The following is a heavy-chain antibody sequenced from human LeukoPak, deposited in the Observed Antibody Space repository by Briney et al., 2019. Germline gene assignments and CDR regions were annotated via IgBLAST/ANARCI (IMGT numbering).Heavy chain of an antibody. D-gene: IGHD3-10*01. CDR2: IYYSGST. V-gene: IGHV4-39*01. J-gene: IGHJ4*02. CDR1: GGSISSSSYY. Sequence: KPSETLSLTCTVSGGSISSSSYYWGWIRQPPGKGLEWIGSIYYSGSTYYNPSLKSRVTISVDTSKNQFSLKLSSVTAADTAVYYCAGALLLWFGELFGPFDYWGQGTLVTVSS. CDR3: AGALLLWFGELFGPFDY.